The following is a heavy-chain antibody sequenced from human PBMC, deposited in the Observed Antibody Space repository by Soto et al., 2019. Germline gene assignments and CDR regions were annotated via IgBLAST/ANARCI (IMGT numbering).Heavy chain of an antibody. D-gene: IGHD3-3*01. CDR1: GYTFTSYG. CDR3: ARVRGSGITIFGVVIPDDY. V-gene: IGHV1-18*01. Sequence: GASVKVSCKASGYTFTSYGISWVRQAPGQGLEWMGWISAYNGNTNYSQKLQGRVTMXXXXSXXXXXIELRSRXSDDTAVYYCARVRGSGITIFGVVIPDDYWGQGTLVTVSS. J-gene: IGHJ4*02. CDR2: ISAYNGNT.